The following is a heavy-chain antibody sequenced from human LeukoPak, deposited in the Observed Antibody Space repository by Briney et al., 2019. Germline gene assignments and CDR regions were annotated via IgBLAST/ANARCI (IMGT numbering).Heavy chain of an antibody. CDR1: GGSFSGYY. D-gene: IGHD6-19*01. CDR3: AEIAVAGTGDYYFDY. V-gene: IGHV4-34*01. CDR2: INHSGST. Sequence: PSETLSLTCAVYGGSFSGYYWSWIRQPPGKGLEWIGEINHSGSTNYNPSLKSRVTISVDTSKNQFSLKLSSVTAADTAVYYCAEIAVAGTGDYYFDYWGQGTLVTVSS. J-gene: IGHJ4*02.